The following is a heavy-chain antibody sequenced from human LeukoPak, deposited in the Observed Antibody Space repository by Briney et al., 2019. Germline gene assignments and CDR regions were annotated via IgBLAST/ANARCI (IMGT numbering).Heavy chain of an antibody. CDR1: GFTFSSCA. J-gene: IGHJ5*02. CDR3: AKGLYTSSGYRFQS. Sequence: SGGSLRLSCAASGFTFSSCAMSWVRQAPGKGLEWVSTITGGGTSTYYADSVKGRFTISRDNSKNTLFLQMASLGAGDTAIYYCAKGLYTSSGYRFQSWGQGTLVTVSS. CDR2: ITGGGTST. D-gene: IGHD6-13*01. V-gene: IGHV3-23*01.